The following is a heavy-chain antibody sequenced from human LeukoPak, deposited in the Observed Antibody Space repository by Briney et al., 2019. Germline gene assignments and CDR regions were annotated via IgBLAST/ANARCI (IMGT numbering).Heavy chain of an antibody. CDR1: GFTFSSYG. CDR2: ISYDGSNK. CDR3: ARDDKDY. J-gene: IGHJ4*02. Sequence: PGRSLRLSCAASGFTFSSYGMHWVRQAPGKGLEWVAVISYDGSNKYYADSVKGRFTISRDNSKNTLYLQMNSLRAEDTAVYYCARDDKDYWGQGTLVTVSS. V-gene: IGHV3-30*03. D-gene: IGHD3-22*01.